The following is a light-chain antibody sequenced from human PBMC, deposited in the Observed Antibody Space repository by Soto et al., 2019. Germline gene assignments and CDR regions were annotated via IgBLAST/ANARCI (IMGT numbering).Light chain of an antibody. J-gene: IGKJ5*01. CDR2: AAS. CDR1: QDIGSW. V-gene: IGKV1-12*01. Sequence: DIQMTQSPSSVSASVGDRVTITCRASQDIGSWLAWYQQKPGKAPNLLIYAASSLQSGVTSRFSGSGSGTFFTLTISSLQPEDFATYFCLQTDTFPITFGQGTRLEIK. CDR3: LQTDTFPIT.